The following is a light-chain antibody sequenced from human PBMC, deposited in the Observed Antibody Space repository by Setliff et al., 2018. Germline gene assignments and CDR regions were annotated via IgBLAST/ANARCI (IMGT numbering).Light chain of an antibody. Sequence: ALAQPASVSGSPGQSITISCTGTSSDIGDSKYVSWYQQHPGKAPKLLIFDVSVRPSGVSNRFSGSKSGNTASLSISGLQAEDEAEYYCSSYGSSTLLFGGGTKATVL. CDR2: DVS. CDR1: SSDIGDSKY. V-gene: IGLV2-14*03. J-gene: IGLJ2*01. CDR3: SSYGSSTLL.